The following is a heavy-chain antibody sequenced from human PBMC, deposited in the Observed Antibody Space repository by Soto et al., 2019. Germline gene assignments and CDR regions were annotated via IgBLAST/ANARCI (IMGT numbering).Heavy chain of an antibody. CDR2: IWFDGSDK. D-gene: IGHD6-13*01. CDR1: GFTFNSYG. J-gene: IGHJ5*02. CDR3: ARLVGAAAGRFDP. V-gene: IGHV3-33*01. Sequence: QEQLVESGGGVVQPGTSLRLSCVASGFTFNSYGMHWVRQAPGKGLEWVAAIWFDGSDKYYADSVKGRFTISSDNSKNTLYLQMNSLRAEDTGVYYCARLVGAAAGRFDPWGQGTLVIVSS.